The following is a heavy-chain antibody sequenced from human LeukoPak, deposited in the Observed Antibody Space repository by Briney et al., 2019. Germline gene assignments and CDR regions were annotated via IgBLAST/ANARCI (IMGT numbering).Heavy chain of an antibody. CDR2: IKGDGSIT. J-gene: IGHJ4*02. CDR1: GFTISNNW. CDR3: ACASYGYVDY. Sequence: GGSLSLTCAASGFTISNNWWQWFRQAPGEGPVWVSRIKGDGSITEYADSVKGRFTISRDKAKNTVYMQMNTLRAEDTALYYCACASYGYVDYWGRGTLVTVSS. V-gene: IGHV3-74*03. D-gene: IGHD3-16*01.